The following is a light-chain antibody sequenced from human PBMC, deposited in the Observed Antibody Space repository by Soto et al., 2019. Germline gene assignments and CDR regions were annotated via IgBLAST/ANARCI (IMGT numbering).Light chain of an antibody. J-gene: IGLJ1*01. CDR2: DVS. V-gene: IGLV2-14*01. Sequence: SLLTQPASVSGSPGQSITISCPGTSSDVGGYNYVSWYQQHPGKAPKFMIYDVSNRPSGVSNRFSGSKSGNTASLTISGLQAEDEADYYCCSYTTSNTRQIVFGTGTKVTVL. CDR3: CSYTTSNTRQIV. CDR1: SSDVGGYNY.